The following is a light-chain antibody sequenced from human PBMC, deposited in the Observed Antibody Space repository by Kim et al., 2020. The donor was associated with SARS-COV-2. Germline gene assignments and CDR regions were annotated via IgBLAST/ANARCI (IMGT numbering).Light chain of an antibody. V-gene: IGKV1-17*01. CDR2: AES. J-gene: IGKJ1*01. CDR3: LHYNGSPRT. Sequence: ASVGDRVIITCRASQGITNCLAWYQQKPGKEPKCLIYAESTLESGVPSRFSGSGYGTEFTLTSSSLQTEDFATYYCLHYNGSPRTFGQGTKVDIK. CDR1: QGITNC.